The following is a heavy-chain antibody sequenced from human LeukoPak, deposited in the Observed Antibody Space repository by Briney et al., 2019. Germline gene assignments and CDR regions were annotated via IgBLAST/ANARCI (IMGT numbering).Heavy chain of an antibody. CDR3: ARSYCSGTSCSGDY. CDR2: ISSDASNK. V-gene: IGHV3-30*04. CDR1: GFTFSNYA. Sequence: PGGSLRLSCAASGFTFSNYAMHWVRQASAKGLEWVTVISSDASNKNYADSVKGRFTVSRDNSKNTLYLQMNSLRTEDTAVYYCARSYCSGTSCSGDYWAREPWSPSPQ. J-gene: IGHJ4*02. D-gene: IGHD2-2*01.